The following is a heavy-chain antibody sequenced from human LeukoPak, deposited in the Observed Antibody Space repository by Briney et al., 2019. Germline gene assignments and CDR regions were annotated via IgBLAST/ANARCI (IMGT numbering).Heavy chain of an antibody. CDR1: GFTFSDYY. V-gene: IGHV3-11*01. CDR3: AKGGYYDLDAFDI. Sequence: GGSLRLSCAASGFTFSDYYMSWIRQAPGKGLEWVSYISSSGSTIYYADSVKGRFTISRDNAKNSLYLQMNSLRAEDTALYYCAKGGYYDLDAFDIWGQGTMVTVSS. CDR2: ISSSGSTI. J-gene: IGHJ3*02. D-gene: IGHD1-26*01.